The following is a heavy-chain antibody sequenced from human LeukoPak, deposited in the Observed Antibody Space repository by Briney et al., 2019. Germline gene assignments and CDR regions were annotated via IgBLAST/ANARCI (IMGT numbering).Heavy chain of an antibody. Sequence: SETLSLTCTVSGYSISSGYYWGWIRQPPGKGLEWIGSIYHSGSTYYNPSLKSRVTISVDTSKNQFSLKLSSVTAADTAVYYCARHRDFWSGSHFDYWGQGTLVTVSS. CDR1: GYSISSGYY. J-gene: IGHJ4*02. V-gene: IGHV4-38-2*02. CDR2: IYHSGST. CDR3: ARHRDFWSGSHFDY. D-gene: IGHD3-3*01.